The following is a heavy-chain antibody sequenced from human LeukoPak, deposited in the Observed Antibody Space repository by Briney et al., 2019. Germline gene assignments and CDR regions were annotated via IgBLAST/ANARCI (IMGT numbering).Heavy chain of an antibody. CDR2: ISGSGGST. J-gene: IGHJ4*02. Sequence: GGSLGLSCAASGFTFSSYAMSWVRQAPGKGLEWVSAISGSGGSTYYADSVKGRFTISRDNSNNTLYLQMNSLRVEDTAIYYCAKDGRNLIMTTGTTSDYWGQGTLVTVSS. D-gene: IGHD4-11*01. V-gene: IGHV3-23*01. CDR1: GFTFSSYA. CDR3: AKDGRNLIMTTGTTSDY.